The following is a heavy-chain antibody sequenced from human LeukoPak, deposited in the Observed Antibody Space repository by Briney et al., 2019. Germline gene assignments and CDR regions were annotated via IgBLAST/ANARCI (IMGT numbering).Heavy chain of an antibody. CDR2: IYSGGST. V-gene: IGHV3-53*04. D-gene: IGHD3-10*01. Sequence: TGGSLRLSCAASGFTVSSNYMSWVRQAPGKGLEWVSVIYSGGSTYYADSVKGRFTISRHNSKNTLYLQMNSLRAEDTAVYYCARRALWFGGFHYAFDIWGQGTMVTVSS. CDR1: GFTVSSNY. CDR3: ARRALWFGGFHYAFDI. J-gene: IGHJ3*02.